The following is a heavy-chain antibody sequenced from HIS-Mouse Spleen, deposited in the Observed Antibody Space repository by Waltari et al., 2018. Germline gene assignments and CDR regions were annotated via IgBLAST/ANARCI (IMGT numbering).Heavy chain of an antibody. CDR3: AKDRGSPLYFDY. CDR1: GFTFSSYG. CDR2: RSDDGSNK. J-gene: IGHJ4*02. Sequence: QVQLVESGGGVVQPGRSLRLSCAASGFTFSSYGMHWVRRAPGKGLGWVAVRSDDGSNKYYADSVKGRFTISRDNSKNTLYLQMNSLRAEDTAVYYCAKDRGSPLYFDYWGQGTLVTVSS. D-gene: IGHD1-26*01. V-gene: IGHV3-30*18.